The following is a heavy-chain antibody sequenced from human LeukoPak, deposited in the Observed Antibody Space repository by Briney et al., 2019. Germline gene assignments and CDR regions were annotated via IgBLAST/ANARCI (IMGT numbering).Heavy chain of an antibody. V-gene: IGHV3-53*01. CDR3: AREVFLLDRYVDV. J-gene: IGHJ6*03. Sequence: GGSLRLSCAASGFTFSSYAMSWVCQAPGKGPECVSVIYSGGHTYYADSVKGRFTISRDNSKDTLYLQMNSLRAEDTAVYYCAREVFLLDRYVDVWGKGTTVTVSS. CDR2: IYSGGHT. CDR1: GFTFSSYA. D-gene: IGHD3-3*01.